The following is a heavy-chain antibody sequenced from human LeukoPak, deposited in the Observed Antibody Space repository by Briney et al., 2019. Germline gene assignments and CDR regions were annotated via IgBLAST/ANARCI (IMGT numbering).Heavy chain of an antibody. D-gene: IGHD2-2*01. V-gene: IGHV4-34*01. CDR2: INHSGST. CDR1: GGSFSGYY. Sequence: TSETLSLTCAVYGGSFSGYYWSWIRQPPGKGLEWIGEINHSGSTNYNPSLKSRVTISVDTSKNQFSLKLSSVTAADTAVYYCARGRAVVVVVPAVKGAVDVWGKGTTVTVSS. CDR3: ARGRAVVVVVPAVKGAVDV. J-gene: IGHJ6*04.